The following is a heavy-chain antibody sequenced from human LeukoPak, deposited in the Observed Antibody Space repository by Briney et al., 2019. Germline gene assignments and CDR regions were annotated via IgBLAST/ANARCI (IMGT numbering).Heavy chain of an antibody. CDR2: ISGSGGST. J-gene: IGHJ4*02. Sequence: GGSLRLSCAASGFTFSDYSMKWVRQAPGKGLEWVSAISGSGGSTYYADSVKGRFTISRDNSKNTLYLQMNSLRAEDTAVYYCAKDGGSYPYYFDYWGQGTLVTVSS. V-gene: IGHV3-23*01. CDR3: AKDGGSYPYYFDY. D-gene: IGHD1-26*01. CDR1: GFTFSDYS.